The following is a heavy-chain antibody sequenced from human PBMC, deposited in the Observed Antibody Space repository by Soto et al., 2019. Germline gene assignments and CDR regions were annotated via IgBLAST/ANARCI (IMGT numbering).Heavy chain of an antibody. J-gene: IGHJ4*02. CDR2: FDPEDGET. V-gene: IGHV1-24*01. D-gene: IGHD3-16*02. Sequence: ASVKVSCKVSGYTLTELSMHWVRQAPGKGLEWMGGFDPEDGETIYAQKFQGRVTMTEDTSTDTAYMELSSLRSEDTAVYYCATSTPHDYIWGSYRYGYYWGQGTLVTVSS. CDR1: GYTLTELS. CDR3: ATSTPHDYIWGSYRYGYY.